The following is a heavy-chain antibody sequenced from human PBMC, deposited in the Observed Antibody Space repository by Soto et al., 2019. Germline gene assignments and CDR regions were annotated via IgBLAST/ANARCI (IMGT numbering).Heavy chain of an antibody. CDR1: GGTFVGHG. CDR3: AKGLSLPYYDILTRPYYYYSMDV. V-gene: IGHV3-30*18. J-gene: IGHJ6*02. Sequence: RLPYDAAGGTFVGHGRRRVREAPGKGLERVAVLSYDGSNKYYADSVKGRFTISRDNSKNTLYLQMNSLRAEDTAVYYCAKGLSLPYYDILTRPYYYYSMDVWGQGTTVTVYS. CDR2: LSYDGSNK. D-gene: IGHD3-9*01.